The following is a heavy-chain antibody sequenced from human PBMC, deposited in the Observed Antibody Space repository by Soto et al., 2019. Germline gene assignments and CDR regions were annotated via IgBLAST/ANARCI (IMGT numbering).Heavy chain of an antibody. CDR1: GFTLSAYA. J-gene: IGHJ3*02. V-gene: IGHV3-23*01. D-gene: IGHD6-19*01. CDR2: ISGRGGTT. CDR3: AKTANGWFSAFDI. Sequence: EVQLLESGGGLVQPGGSLRLSCAASGFTLSAYAMAWVRRAQGKGLEWVSAISGRGGTTYYADSVKGRFTFPRDNSKNTLYLQMNSLRAEDTAVYYCAKTANGWFSAFDIWGQGTMVTVSS.